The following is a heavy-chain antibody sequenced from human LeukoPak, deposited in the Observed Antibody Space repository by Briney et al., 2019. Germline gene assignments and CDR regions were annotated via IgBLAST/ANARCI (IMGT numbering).Heavy chain of an antibody. CDR3: TRAYCSSTTCYWPPYFDY. D-gene: IGHD2-2*01. J-gene: IGHJ4*02. Sequence: GGSLRLSCTASGFTFGDYAMSWFRQAPGKGLEWVGFIRNKAYGGTTDYAASVKGRFTISRDDSNSIAYLQMNSLKTEDTAVYYCTRAYCSSTTCYWPPYFDYWGQGTLVTVSS. CDR2: IRNKAYGGTT. V-gene: IGHV3-49*03. CDR1: GFTFGDYA.